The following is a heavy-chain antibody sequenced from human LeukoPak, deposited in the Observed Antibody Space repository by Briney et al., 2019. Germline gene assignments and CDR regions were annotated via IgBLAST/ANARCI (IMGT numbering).Heavy chain of an antibody. CDR2: IWYDGSNK. CDR3: ATPPYGTDTYGSWFES. D-gene: IGHD3-10*01. CDR1: GFTFSSYG. Sequence: GGSLRLSCAASGFTFSSYGMHWVRQAPGKGLEWVAVIWYDGSNKYYADSVKGRFSISRDNSNKTLYLQMNSLSAEDTGMYYCATPPYGTDTYGSWFESWGQGTLVTVSS. V-gene: IGHV3-33*03. J-gene: IGHJ5*01.